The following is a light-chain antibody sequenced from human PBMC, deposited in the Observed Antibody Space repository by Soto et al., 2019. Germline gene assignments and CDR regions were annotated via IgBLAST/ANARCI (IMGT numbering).Light chain of an antibody. Sequence: EIVLTHSPGTLSLSPGERATLSCRSIQSVSSSYLAWYQQQPGQAPRLLIYGASSRATGIPDRFSGSGSGTDFTLTISRLEPEDFEVYYCQQYGSASWTFGQGTKVDIK. J-gene: IGKJ1*01. CDR3: QQYGSASWT. CDR1: QSVSSSY. CDR2: GAS. V-gene: IGKV3-20*01.